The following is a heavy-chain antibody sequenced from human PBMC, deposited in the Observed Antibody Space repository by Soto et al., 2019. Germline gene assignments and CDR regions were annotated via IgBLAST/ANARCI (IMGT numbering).Heavy chain of an antibody. V-gene: IGHV3-7*01. CDR3: ARVDSSNWYYYYGMDV. D-gene: IGHD6-13*01. CDR2: IKQDGSEK. Sequence: PGGSLRLSCAASGFTFSSYWMSWVRQAPGKGLEWVANIKQDGSEKYYVDSVKGRFTISRDNAKNSLYLQMNSLRAEDTAVYYCARVDSSNWYYYYGMDVWGQGTTVTVSS. J-gene: IGHJ6*02. CDR1: GFTFSSYW.